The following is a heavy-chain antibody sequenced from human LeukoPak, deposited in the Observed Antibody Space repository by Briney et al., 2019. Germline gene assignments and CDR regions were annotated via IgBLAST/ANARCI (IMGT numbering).Heavy chain of an antibody. J-gene: IGHJ6*03. CDR3: ARGPGLLWFGEWGNYYYYMDV. CDR2: IYTSGST. Sequence: SETLSLTCTVSGGSISSGSYYWSWIRQPAGKGLEWIGRIYTSGSTNYNPSLKSRVTISVDTSKNQFSLKLSSVTAADTAVYYCARGPGLLWFGEWGNYYYYMDVWGKGTTVTISS. CDR1: GGSISSGSYY. V-gene: IGHV4-61*02. D-gene: IGHD3-10*01.